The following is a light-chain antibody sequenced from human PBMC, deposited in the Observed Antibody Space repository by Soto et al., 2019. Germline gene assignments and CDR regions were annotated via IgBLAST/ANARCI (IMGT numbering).Light chain of an antibody. CDR3: QQNKDWPGT. Sequence: EILMTQSPATLSVSPGERVTFSCRASQSVSYYLAWYQQKPGQAPRLLIYDASTRATGIPVRFSGSGSGTEFTLTISSQQSEDFGVYYCQQNKDWPGTFGQGTKVEIK. J-gene: IGKJ1*01. CDR1: QSVSYY. V-gene: IGKV3-15*01. CDR2: DAS.